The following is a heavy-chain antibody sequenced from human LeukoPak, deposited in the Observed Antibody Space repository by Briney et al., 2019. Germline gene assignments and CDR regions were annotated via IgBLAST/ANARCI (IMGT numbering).Heavy chain of an antibody. CDR2: VSYSGIS. D-gene: IGHD3-16*01. Sequence: SETLSLTCSVSGVSISSWGYHWGWIRQPPGKGLEWIGSVSYSGISYDTPSLKSRLAISLDTSNNQFSLRLTSGTAADTAFYFCARLFRLGGDYYFDSWGPGTLVTVSS. CDR3: ARLFRLGGDYYFDS. CDR1: GVSISSWGYH. V-gene: IGHV4-39*07. J-gene: IGHJ4*02.